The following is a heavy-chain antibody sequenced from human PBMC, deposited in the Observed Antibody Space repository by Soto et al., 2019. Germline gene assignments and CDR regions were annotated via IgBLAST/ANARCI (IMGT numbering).Heavy chain of an antibody. CDR1: GGTFNTYA. D-gene: IGHD3-10*01. CDR2: ISPMFGAA. CDR3: AREVKVHTTAFAY. Sequence: QVQLVQSGAEMKKPGSSVKVSCQSSGGTFNTYAMNWVRQAPGQGPEWMGDISPMFGAANYAPKFQGRVTITADESTGTSYMQLSSLKSEDTALYFCAREVKVHTTAFAYWGQGTLVNVSS. V-gene: IGHV1-69*19. J-gene: IGHJ4*02.